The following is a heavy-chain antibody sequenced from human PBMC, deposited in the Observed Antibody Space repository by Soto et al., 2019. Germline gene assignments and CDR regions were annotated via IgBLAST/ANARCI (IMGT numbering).Heavy chain of an antibody. Sequence: EVQLLESGGGLVQPGGSLRLSCAASGFTFSSYAMSWVRQAPGKGLEWVSAISGSGGSTYYADSVKGRFTISGDNSQNTLYLPMNSLRAEDTAVYYCAKENGYSSSWFEFDYWGQGTLVTVSS. D-gene: IGHD6-13*01. CDR2: ISGSGGST. V-gene: IGHV3-23*01. J-gene: IGHJ4*02. CDR1: GFTFSSYA. CDR3: AKENGYSSSWFEFDY.